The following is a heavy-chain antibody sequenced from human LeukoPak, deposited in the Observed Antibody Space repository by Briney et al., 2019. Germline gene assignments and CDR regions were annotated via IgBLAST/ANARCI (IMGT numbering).Heavy chain of an antibody. V-gene: IGHV1-8*01. D-gene: IGHD6-19*01. CDR2: MNPNSGNT. CDR1: GYTFTSYD. CDR3: ARGVAGAYYYYYMDV. Sequence: EASVKVSCKASGYTFTSYDINWVRQATGQGLEWMGWMNPNSGNTGYAQKFQGRVTMTRNTSISTAYMELSRLRSDDTAVYYCARGVAGAYYYYYMDVWGKGTTVTVSS. J-gene: IGHJ6*03.